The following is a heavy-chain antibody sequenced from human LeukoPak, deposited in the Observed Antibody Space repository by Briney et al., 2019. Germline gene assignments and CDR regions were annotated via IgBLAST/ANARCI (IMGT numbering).Heavy chain of an antibody. CDR1: GYSFTSYW. CDR3: ATSRKAYCRGGSCYSRGSHYYYYYMDV. J-gene: IGHJ6*03. D-gene: IGHD2-15*01. CDR2: IYPGDSDT. Sequence: GESLKISCKGSGYSFTSYWIGWVRQMPGKGLEWMGIIYPGDSDTRYSRSFQGQVTISPDKSISTAYLQWSSLNASHTAMYYCATSRKAYCRGGSCYSRGSHYYYYYMDVWGKGTTVTVPS. V-gene: IGHV5-51*01.